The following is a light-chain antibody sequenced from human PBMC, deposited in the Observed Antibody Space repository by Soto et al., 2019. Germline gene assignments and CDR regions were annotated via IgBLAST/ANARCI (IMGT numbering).Light chain of an antibody. V-gene: IGKV3-15*01. Sequence: VLTQSPDTLSLSPGERATLSCKASQSISDYLAWYQQKPGQAPRLLIYDASTRATGVPARFSGSGSETEFTLTISSLQSEDFAVYYCQQYSKWPLTFGGGTKVDIK. CDR1: QSISDY. CDR3: QQYSKWPLT. J-gene: IGKJ4*01. CDR2: DAS.